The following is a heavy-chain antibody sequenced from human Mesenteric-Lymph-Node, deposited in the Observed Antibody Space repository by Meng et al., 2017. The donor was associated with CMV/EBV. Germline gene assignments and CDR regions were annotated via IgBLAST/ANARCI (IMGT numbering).Heavy chain of an antibody. CDR3: AKVAMAAAGTGDY. V-gene: IGHV3-48*03. Sequence: GGSLRLSCAASGFTFSSYEMNWVRQAPGKGLEWVSYISSSGTTIYYVNSVKGRFTVSRDNAKNSLYLHMNSLRVEDTALYYCAKVAMAAAGTGDYWGQGTLVTVSS. CDR1: GFTFSSYE. CDR2: ISSSGTTI. J-gene: IGHJ4*02. D-gene: IGHD6-13*01.